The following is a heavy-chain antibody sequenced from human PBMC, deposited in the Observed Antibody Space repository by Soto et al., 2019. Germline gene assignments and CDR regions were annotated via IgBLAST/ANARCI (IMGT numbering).Heavy chain of an antibody. CDR2: IYSGGST. CDR1: GFTVSSNY. CDR3: ARVFYGDYTYFDY. V-gene: IGHV3-66*01. Sequence: GGSLRLSCAASGFTVSSNYMSWVRQAPGKGLEWVSVIYSGGSTYYADSVKGRFTISRDNSKNTLYLQMNSLRAEDTAVYYCARVFYGDYTYFDYWGQGTLVTVSS. D-gene: IGHD4-17*01. J-gene: IGHJ4*02.